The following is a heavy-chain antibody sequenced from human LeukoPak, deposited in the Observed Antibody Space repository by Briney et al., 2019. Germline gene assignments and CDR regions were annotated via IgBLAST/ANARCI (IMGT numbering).Heavy chain of an antibody. D-gene: IGHD6-13*01. CDR2: ISWNSGSI. Sequence: SLRLSCAAPGFTFDDYAMHWVRHAPGKGLEWVSGISWNSGSIGYADSVKGRFTISRDNAKNSLYLQMNSLRAEDMALYYCAKDRERAAAGNFDYWGQGTLVTVSS. V-gene: IGHV3-9*03. CDR1: GFTFDDYA. CDR3: AKDRERAAAGNFDY. J-gene: IGHJ4*02.